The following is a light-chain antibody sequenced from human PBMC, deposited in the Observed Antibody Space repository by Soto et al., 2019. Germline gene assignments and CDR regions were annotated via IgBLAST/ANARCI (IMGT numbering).Light chain of an antibody. CDR3: QSYDSSLSAYV. CDR2: GNS. J-gene: IGLJ1*01. V-gene: IGLV1-40*01. Sequence: QSVLTQPPSVSGAPGQRVTISCTGSSSNIGAGYDVHWYQQLPGTAPKLLIYGNSNRPSGVPDRFSASKSGTSASLSITGLQAEDEADYYCQSYDSSLSAYVFGTGTKLTVL. CDR1: SSNIGAGYD.